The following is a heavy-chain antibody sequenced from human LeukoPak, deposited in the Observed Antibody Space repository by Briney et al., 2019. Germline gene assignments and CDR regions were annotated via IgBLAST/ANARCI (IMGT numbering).Heavy chain of an antibody. J-gene: IGHJ4*02. CDR1: GFTFSTYS. CDR3: ARADGDGGNSGFDY. CDR2: ISSSSSYI. Sequence: GGSLRLSCAASGFTFSTYSMNWVRQAPGKGLEWVSSISSSSSYIYYADSVKGRFTISRDNAKNSLYLQMNSLRAEDTAIYYCARADGDGGNSGFDYWGQGTLVTVSS. V-gene: IGHV3-21*01. D-gene: IGHD4-23*01.